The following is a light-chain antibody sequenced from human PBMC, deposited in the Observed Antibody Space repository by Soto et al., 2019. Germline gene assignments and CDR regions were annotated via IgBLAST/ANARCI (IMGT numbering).Light chain of an antibody. CDR2: DAS. CDR1: QDIKNA. Sequence: AIHLTQSPSSLSASVGDRVTVTCRAGQDIKNALVWYQQKPGKAPKLLIYDASNLESGVPSRFSGSGSGTAFTLTISSLQPDDSATYYCQQFKSSPFTFGPGTKVEI. V-gene: IGKV1-13*02. CDR3: QQFKSSPFT. J-gene: IGKJ3*01.